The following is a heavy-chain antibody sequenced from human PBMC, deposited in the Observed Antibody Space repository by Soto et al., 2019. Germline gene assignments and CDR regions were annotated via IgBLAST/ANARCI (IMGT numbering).Heavy chain of an antibody. V-gene: IGHV1-69*01. CDR2: IIPIFGTA. Sequence: QVQLVQSGAEVKKPGSSVKVSCKASGGTFSSYSINWVRQAPGQWLEWMGEIIPIFGTANYAQKFQGRVTITADESTSTAYMELSSLRSEDTAVYYCARDGGRHSGGMGYWGQGTLVTVSS. D-gene: IGHD1-26*01. CDR1: GGTFSSYS. CDR3: ARDGGRHSGGMGY. J-gene: IGHJ4*02.